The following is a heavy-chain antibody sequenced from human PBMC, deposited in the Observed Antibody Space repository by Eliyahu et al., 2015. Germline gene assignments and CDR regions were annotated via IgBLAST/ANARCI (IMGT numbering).Heavy chain of an antibody. V-gene: IGHV3-21*02. D-gene: IGHD1-26*01. Sequence: QLVESGGGLVTPGGSLRXXCAASGXPFSSYPMNWVRQAPGKGPEWIAAISRSSYSTYYADSVRGRFTIYRDNAKSSLSLQMDGLRVEDTAVYYCATGEAIVMGTTIDFWGQGTLVTVSS. CDR2: ISRSSYST. CDR1: GXPFSSYP. J-gene: IGHJ4*02. CDR3: ATGEAIVMGTTIDF.